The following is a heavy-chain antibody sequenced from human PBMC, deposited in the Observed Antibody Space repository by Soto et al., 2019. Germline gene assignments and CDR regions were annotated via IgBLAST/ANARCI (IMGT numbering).Heavy chain of an antibody. CDR3: ARGGIAVAGTYWFDP. V-gene: IGHV4-59*01. CDR2: IYYSGST. Sequence: PSETLSLTCTVSGGSISSYYWSWIRQPPGKGLEWIGYIYYSGSTNYNPSLKSRVTISVDTSKNQFSLKLSSVTAADTAVYYCARGGIAVAGTYWFDPWGQGTPVTVSS. J-gene: IGHJ5*02. D-gene: IGHD6-19*01. CDR1: GGSISSYY.